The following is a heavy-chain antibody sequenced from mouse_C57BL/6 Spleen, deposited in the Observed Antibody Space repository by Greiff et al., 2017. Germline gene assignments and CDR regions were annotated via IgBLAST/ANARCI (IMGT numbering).Heavy chain of an antibody. D-gene: IGHD1-1*01. V-gene: IGHV5-16*01. Sequence: EVQLVESEGGLVQPGSSMKLSCTASGFTFSDYYMAWVRQVPEKGLEWVANINYDGSSTYYLDSLKSRFVISRDNAKNILYLQMSSLKSEDTATYYCARPHYYGSSAWFAYWGQGTLVTVSA. CDR3: ARPHYYGSSAWFAY. CDR2: INYDGSST. J-gene: IGHJ3*01. CDR1: GFTFSDYY.